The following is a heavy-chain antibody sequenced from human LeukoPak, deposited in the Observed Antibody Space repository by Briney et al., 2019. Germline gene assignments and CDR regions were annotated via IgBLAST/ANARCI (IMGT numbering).Heavy chain of an antibody. CDR1: GYSFTSYW. CDR2: IYPGDSDT. J-gene: IGHJ4*02. V-gene: IGHV5-51*01. CDR3: ARGYCSGGSCYNPFDY. D-gene: IGHD2-15*01. Sequence: GESLKISCQGSGYSFTSYWIGWVRQMPGKGLEWMGIIYPGDSDTRYSPSFQGQVTISADKSISTAYLQWSSLKASDTAMYYCARGYCSGGSCYNPFDYWGQGTLVTVSS.